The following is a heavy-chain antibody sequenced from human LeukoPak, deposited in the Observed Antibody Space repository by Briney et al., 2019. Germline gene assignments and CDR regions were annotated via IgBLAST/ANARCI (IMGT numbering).Heavy chain of an antibody. Sequence: ASVKVSCKTSGYSFTGYYMQWVRPAPGQGLEWMGWINPNSGVSNYAQKFQGRVTMTRDTSISTAYMDLSRLRSDDTAVYYCARGGDSSSWYGWFDPWGQGTLVTVSS. D-gene: IGHD6-13*01. V-gene: IGHV1-2*02. CDR2: INPNSGVS. J-gene: IGHJ5*02. CDR3: ARGGDSSSWYGWFDP. CDR1: GYSFTGYY.